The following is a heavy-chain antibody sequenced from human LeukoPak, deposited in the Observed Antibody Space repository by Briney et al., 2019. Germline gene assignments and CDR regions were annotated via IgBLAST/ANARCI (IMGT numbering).Heavy chain of an antibody. CDR2: ISSGSCTT. Sequence: GGPLRLSCVVSGLTFSSYSMNWVRQAPGKVLEWVSFISSGSCTTYYADSVKGRFTTSRDNAKNTLYLQMNILRDEDTAVYYCARGGSSCFDSWGEKTLVTVPT. CDR1: GLTFSSYS. CDR3: ARGGSSCFDS. V-gene: IGHV3-48*02. J-gene: IGHJ4*02. D-gene: IGHD6-13*01.